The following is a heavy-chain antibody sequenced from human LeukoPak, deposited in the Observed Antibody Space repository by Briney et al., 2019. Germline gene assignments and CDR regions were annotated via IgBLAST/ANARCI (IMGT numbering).Heavy chain of an antibody. CDR3: ARAYISGWTLDY. Sequence: GGSLRLSCAASGFTVSSNYMSWVRQAPGKGLEWVSIIYSGGSTFYADSVKGRFTISRDNSKNTLYLQMNSLRAEDTAVYYCARAYISGWTLDYWGQGTLVTVSS. J-gene: IGHJ4*02. V-gene: IGHV3-53*01. D-gene: IGHD6-19*01. CDR2: IYSGGST. CDR1: GFTVSSNY.